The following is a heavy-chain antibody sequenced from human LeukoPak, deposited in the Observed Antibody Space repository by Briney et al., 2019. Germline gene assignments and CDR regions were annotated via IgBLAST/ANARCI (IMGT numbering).Heavy chain of an antibody. CDR3: ARGLEWFGELSHFDY. V-gene: IGHV1-18*01. D-gene: IGHD3-10*01. CDR2: ISAYSGNT. J-gene: IGHJ4*02. Sequence: GASVKVSCKASGYTFTSFGISWVRQAPGQGLEWMGWISAYSGNTNYAQNFQGRVTMTTDTSTRTAYMELRSLRSDDTAVHYCARGLEWFGELSHFDYWGQGTLVTVSS. CDR1: GYTFTSFG.